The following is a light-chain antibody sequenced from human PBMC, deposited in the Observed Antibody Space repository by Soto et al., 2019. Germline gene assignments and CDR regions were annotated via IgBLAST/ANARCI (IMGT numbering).Light chain of an antibody. V-gene: IGKV1-39*01. CDR3: QQTYTDPRT. CDR2: GAS. J-gene: IGKJ1*01. CDR1: QSITIY. Sequence: DIQMTQSPSALSASVGDRVTITCRASQSITIYLNWYQQQPGKAPRLLIYGASTLQTGVPSRFSGSGSMTDFTLTISDLQPEDFATYYCQQTYTDPRTFGQGTKVDI.